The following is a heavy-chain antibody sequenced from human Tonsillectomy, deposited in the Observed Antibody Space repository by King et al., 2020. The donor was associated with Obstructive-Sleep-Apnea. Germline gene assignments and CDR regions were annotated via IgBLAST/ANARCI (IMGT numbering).Heavy chain of an antibody. Sequence: QLQESGPGLVKPSETLSLTCTVSGGSISSSSYYWGWIRQPPGKGLEWIGSIYYSGSTYYNPSLTSRVTKSVDTSKNQFSLKLSSVTAADTAVYYCARDRLERPYYYYGMDVWGQGTTVTVSS. CDR1: GGSISSSSYY. D-gene: IGHD1-1*01. CDR2: IYYSGST. CDR3: ARDRLERPYYYYGMDV. V-gene: IGHV4-39*07. J-gene: IGHJ6*02.